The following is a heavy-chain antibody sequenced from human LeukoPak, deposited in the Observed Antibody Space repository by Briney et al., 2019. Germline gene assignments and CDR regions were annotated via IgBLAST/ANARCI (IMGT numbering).Heavy chain of an antibody. D-gene: IGHD6-13*01. CDR1: GYSFTSYW. CDR2: IYPGDSDT. Sequence: GESPKIPCKGSGYSFTSYWIGWVRQMPGKGLEWMGIIYPGDSDTRYSPSFQGQVTISADKSISTAYLQWSSLKASDSAMYYCGRIPAAGSLKGSFDIWGQGTMVTVSS. V-gene: IGHV5-51*01. CDR3: GRIPAAGSLKGSFDI. J-gene: IGHJ3*02.